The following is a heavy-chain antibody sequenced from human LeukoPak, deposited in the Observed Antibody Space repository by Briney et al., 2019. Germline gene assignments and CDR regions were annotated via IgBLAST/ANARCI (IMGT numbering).Heavy chain of an antibody. CDR1: GFTFSSYW. J-gene: IGHJ6*04. V-gene: IGHV3-74*01. CDR3: AELGITMIGGV. CDR2: INSGGSGT. Sequence: PGGSLRLSCAASGFTFSSYWMHWVRQAPGKGLVWVSRINSGGSGTTYADSVKGRFTISRDTAKNTLYLQMNSLRAEDTAVYYCAELGITMIGGVWGKGTTVTISS. D-gene: IGHD3-10*02.